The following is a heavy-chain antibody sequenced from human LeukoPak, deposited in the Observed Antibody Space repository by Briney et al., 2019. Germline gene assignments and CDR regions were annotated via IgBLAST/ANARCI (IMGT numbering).Heavy chain of an antibody. CDR2: IYYSGST. V-gene: IGHV4-59*11. CDR1: GGSISSHY. J-gene: IGHJ4*02. Sequence: PSETLSLTCTVSGGSISSHYWSWIRQPPGKGLEWIGYIYYSGSTKHNPSLKSRVTISVDTSNNQFSLKLGSVTAADTAVYYCVKGRISEDGLDFWGQGTLVTVSS. D-gene: IGHD6-13*01. CDR3: VKGRISEDGLDF.